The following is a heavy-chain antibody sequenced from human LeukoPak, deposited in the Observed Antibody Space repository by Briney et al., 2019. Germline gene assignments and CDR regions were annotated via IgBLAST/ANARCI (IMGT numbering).Heavy chain of an antibody. CDR3: CTSPSFGSSWYQFNY. Sequence: GGSLRLSGSVSGLTFYTYAMSWVRQAPGKGLEWVPAISGRDGRTYYTDSVKGRFTISRDNSKNTLYLQMNSLRAEDAAVYYCCTSPSFGSSWYQFNYWGQGALVIVSS. J-gene: IGHJ4*02. V-gene: IGHV3-23*01. D-gene: IGHD6-13*01. CDR1: GLTFYTYA. CDR2: ISGRDGRT.